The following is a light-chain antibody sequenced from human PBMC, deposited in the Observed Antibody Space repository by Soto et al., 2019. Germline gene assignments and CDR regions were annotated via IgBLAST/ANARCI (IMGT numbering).Light chain of an antibody. CDR1: QSVSNN. J-gene: IGKJ1*01. Sequence: EIVLTQSPGTLSLSPGERATLSCRASQSVSNNLAWYQHKPGQAPRLLIYSASTRATAVPARFSGSGSGTDLTPTISSLQSEDFAVYYCQQYYDWPWTFGQGTKVDIK. CDR3: QQYYDWPWT. CDR2: SAS. V-gene: IGKV3-15*01.